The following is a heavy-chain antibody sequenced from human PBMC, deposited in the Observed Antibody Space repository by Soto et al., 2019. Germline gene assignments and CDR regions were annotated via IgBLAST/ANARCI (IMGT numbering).Heavy chain of an antibody. CDR2: ISAYNGNT. Sequence: QVQLVQSGAEVKKPGASVKVSCKASGYTFTSYGISWVRQAPGQGLESMGWISAYNGNTNYAQKLQGRVTMTTDTSTSTAYMELRSLRSDDTAVYYCARDLRGFGELEKALDPWGQGTLVTVSS. CDR3: ARDLRGFGELEKALDP. J-gene: IGHJ5*02. D-gene: IGHD3-10*01. CDR1: GYTFTSYG. V-gene: IGHV1-18*01.